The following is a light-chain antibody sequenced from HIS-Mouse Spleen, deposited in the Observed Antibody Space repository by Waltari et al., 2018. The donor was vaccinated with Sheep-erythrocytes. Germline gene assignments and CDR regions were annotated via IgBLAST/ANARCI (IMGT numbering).Light chain of an antibody. J-gene: IGLJ2*01. CDR3: SSYTSSSTPVV. V-gene: IGLV2-14*01. Sequence: QSALTQPRSVSGSPGQSVTISCTGTSSDVGGYNYVSWYQQHPGKAPKLMIYEVSNLPSGVSNRFSGSKSGNTASLTISGLQAEDEADYYCSSYTSSSTPVVFGGGTKLTVL. CDR2: EVS. CDR1: SSDVGGYNY.